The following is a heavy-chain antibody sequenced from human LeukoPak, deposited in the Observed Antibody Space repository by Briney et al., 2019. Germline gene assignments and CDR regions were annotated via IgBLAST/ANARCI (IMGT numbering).Heavy chain of an antibody. CDR1: GFTVSSNY. J-gene: IGHJ6*03. CDR3: ARGGYGYYYMDV. Sequence: GGSLRLSCAASGFTVSSNYMSWVRQAPGKGLEWVSVIYSGGSTYYADSVKGRFTISRDNAKNTLYLEMNNLRAEDTALYYCARGGYGYYYMDVWGKGTTVTVSS. V-gene: IGHV3-66*01. D-gene: IGHD5-12*01. CDR2: IYSGGST.